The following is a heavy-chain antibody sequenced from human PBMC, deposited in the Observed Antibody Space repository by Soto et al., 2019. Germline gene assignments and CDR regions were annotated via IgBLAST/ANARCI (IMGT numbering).Heavy chain of an antibody. V-gene: IGHV3-53*01. J-gene: IGHJ4*02. D-gene: IGHD2-15*01. CDR2: IYSGGST. CDR3: ARLKDIVVVVAEYYFDY. Sequence: GGSLRLSCAASGFTVSSNYMSWVRQAPGKGLEWVSVIYSGGSTYYADSVKGRFTISRDNSKNTLYLQMNSLRAEDTAVYYCARLKDIVVVVAEYYFDYWGQGTLVTVSS. CDR1: GFTVSSNY.